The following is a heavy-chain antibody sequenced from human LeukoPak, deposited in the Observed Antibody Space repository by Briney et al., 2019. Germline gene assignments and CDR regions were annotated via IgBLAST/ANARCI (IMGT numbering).Heavy chain of an antibody. V-gene: IGHV1-2*02. J-gene: IGHJ4*02. CDR3: ARESIAAAGNPFDY. D-gene: IGHD6-13*01. CDR1: GYTFTGYY. Sequence: GASVKVSCKASGYTFTGYYMHWVRQAPGQGLEWMGWINPNSGGTNYAQKFQGRVTMTRDTSISTAYMELSRLRSDDTAVYYCARESIAAAGNPFDYWGQGTLVTVSS. CDR2: INPNSGGT.